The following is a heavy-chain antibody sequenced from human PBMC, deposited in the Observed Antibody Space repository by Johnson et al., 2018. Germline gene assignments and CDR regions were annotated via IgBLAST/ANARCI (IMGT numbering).Heavy chain of an antibody. V-gene: IGHV3-74*01. CDR3: ARGLYGDYVGSEYLQH. D-gene: IGHD4-17*01. Sequence: QWVRQGPGKGLVWVSRISPDGSSASYPDSVKGRFTISRDNAKNTLYLQMESLRVEDTAVYFCARGLYGDYVGSEYLQHWGQGTLVTVSS. J-gene: IGHJ1*01. CDR2: ISPDGSSA.